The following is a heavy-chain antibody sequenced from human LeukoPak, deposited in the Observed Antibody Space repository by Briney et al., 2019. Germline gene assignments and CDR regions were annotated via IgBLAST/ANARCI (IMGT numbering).Heavy chain of an antibody. J-gene: IGHJ4*02. CDR1: GGTFSSYA. CDR3: ARDGGLAARPY. V-gene: IGHV1-69*05. D-gene: IGHD6-6*01. Sequence: ASVKVSCKASGGTFSSYAISWVRQAPGQGLEWMGGIIPIFGTANYAQKFQGRVTITTDESTSTAYMELSSLRSEDTAVYNCARDGGLAARPYWGQGTLVTVSS. CDR2: IIPIFGTA.